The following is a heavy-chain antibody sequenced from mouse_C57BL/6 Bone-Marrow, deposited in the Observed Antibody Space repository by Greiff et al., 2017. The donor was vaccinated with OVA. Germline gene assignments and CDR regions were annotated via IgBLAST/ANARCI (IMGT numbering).Heavy chain of an antibody. Sequence: VHVKQSGAELVRPGASVKLSCTASGFNIKDYYMHWVKQRPEQGLEWIGRIDPEDGDTEYAPKFQGKATMTADTSSNTAYLQLSSLTSEDTAVYYCTTGITTVVAPAMDYWGQGTSVTVSS. V-gene: IGHV14-1*01. CDR1: GFNIKDYY. J-gene: IGHJ4*01. D-gene: IGHD1-1*01. CDR3: TTGITTVVAPAMDY. CDR2: IDPEDGDT.